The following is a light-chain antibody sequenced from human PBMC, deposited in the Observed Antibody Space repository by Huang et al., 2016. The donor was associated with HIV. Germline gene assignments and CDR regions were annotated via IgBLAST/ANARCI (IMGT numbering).Light chain of an antibody. V-gene: IGKV1-39*01. J-gene: IGKJ1*01. Sequence: DIQMTQSPSSLSASVGDRVSITCRASQRISSHLSWFQQKPGKAPNLLIYSASTLQGGVPSRFSGRGSGTDFTLTISSLEPEDFATYYCQQYYSTPRTFGQGTKVEIK. CDR1: QRISSH. CDR2: SAS. CDR3: QQYYSTPRT.